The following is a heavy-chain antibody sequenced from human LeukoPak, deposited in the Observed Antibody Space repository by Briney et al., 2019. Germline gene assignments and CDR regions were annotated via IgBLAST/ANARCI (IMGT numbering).Heavy chain of an antibody. CDR2: MSPSTGNT. Sequence: GASVKVSCKASGYTFTTYNINWVRQATGQGLEWMGWMSPSTGNTGYAQRFQGRVTMTRNTSIGTAYMELSSLTSDDTAVYYCARGPALVRGVITASGGDYWGQRVLVTVSS. CDR3: ARGPALVRGVITASGGDY. V-gene: IGHV1-8*01. J-gene: IGHJ4*02. D-gene: IGHD3-10*01. CDR1: GYTFTTYN.